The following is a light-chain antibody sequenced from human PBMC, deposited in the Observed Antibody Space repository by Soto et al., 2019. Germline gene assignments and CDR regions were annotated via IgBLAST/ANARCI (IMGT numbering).Light chain of an antibody. Sequence: EIVMTQSPATLSVSPGERATLSCRASQSISSNLAWYQQKPGQSPRLLIYGVSTRATGIPDRFSGSGSGTEFALTISRLEPEDFAVYICQHYGYPQWTFGPGTKVDI. CDR3: QHYGYPQWT. CDR2: GVS. J-gene: IGKJ1*01. CDR1: QSISSN. V-gene: IGKV3D-15*01.